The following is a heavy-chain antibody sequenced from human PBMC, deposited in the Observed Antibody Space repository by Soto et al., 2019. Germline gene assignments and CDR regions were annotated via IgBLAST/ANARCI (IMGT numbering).Heavy chain of an antibody. J-gene: IGHJ4*02. CDR2: ISGSGGST. CDR3: AKDGVGATISDY. CDR1: GFTFSSYA. Sequence: WARRLSCAASGFTFSSYAMSWVRQAPGKGLEWVSAISGSGGSTYYADSVKGRFTISRDNSKNTLYLQMNSLRAEDTAVYYCAKDGVGATISDYWGQGTLVTVSS. D-gene: IGHD1-26*01. V-gene: IGHV3-23*01.